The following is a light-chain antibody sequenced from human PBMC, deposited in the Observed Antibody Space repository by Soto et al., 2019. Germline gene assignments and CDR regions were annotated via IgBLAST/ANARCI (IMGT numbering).Light chain of an antibody. CDR3: QQYGSSGT. CDR2: GAS. J-gene: IGKJ1*01. CDR1: QSVSNNY. V-gene: IGKV3-20*01. Sequence: IVLTQSPGTLSLSPRERAPLSCRASQSVSNNYLAWYQQKPGQAPRLLIYGASNRATGIPDRFSGSGSGTDFTLTISRLEPEDFAVYYCQQYGSSGTCGQGTKVDIK.